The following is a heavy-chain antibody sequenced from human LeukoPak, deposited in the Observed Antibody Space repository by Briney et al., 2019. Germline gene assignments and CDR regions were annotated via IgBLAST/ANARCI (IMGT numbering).Heavy chain of an antibody. CDR1: GSSISNGSYY. V-gene: IGHV4-61*02. CDR2: IYTSGST. J-gene: IGHJ4*02. D-gene: IGHD4-17*01. CDR3: ARGLGTVTFFDY. Sequence: SETLSLTCSVSGSSISNGSYYWSWIRQPAGKGLEWIGRIYTSGSTNYNPSLKSRVTISVDKSKNQFSLKLSSVTAADTAVYYCARGLGTVTFFDYWGQGTLVTVSS.